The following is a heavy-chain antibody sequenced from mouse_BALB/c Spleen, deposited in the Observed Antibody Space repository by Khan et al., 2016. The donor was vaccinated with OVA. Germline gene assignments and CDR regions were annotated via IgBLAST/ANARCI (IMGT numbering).Heavy chain of an antibody. D-gene: IGHD1-1*01. J-gene: IGHJ4*01. Sequence: DLVKPGASVKLSCKASGYTFTSYWINWIKQRPGQGLEWIGRIGPGSSNTYYIEMFKGKATLTVDTSSSTAYIQLSSLSSEDSAVYFCARENYYGRSYYAMDYWGQGTSVTVSS. CDR2: IGPGSSNT. V-gene: IGHV1S41*01. CDR1: GYTFTSYW. CDR3: ARENYYGRSYYAMDY.